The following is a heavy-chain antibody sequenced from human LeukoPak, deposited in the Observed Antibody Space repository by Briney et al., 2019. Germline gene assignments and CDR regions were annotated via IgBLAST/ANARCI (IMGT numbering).Heavy chain of an antibody. D-gene: IGHD2-15*01. J-gene: IGHJ6*02. CDR2: IYYSGST. Sequence: SETLSLTCTVSGGSISSSSYYWGWIRQPPGKGLEWTGSIYYSGSTYYNPSLKSRVTISVDTSKNQFSLKLSSVTAADTAVYYCARHQPSYCSGGSCLYYYYYGMDVWGQGTTVTVSS. V-gene: IGHV4-39*01. CDR1: GGSISSSSYY. CDR3: ARHQPSYCSGGSCLYYYYYGMDV.